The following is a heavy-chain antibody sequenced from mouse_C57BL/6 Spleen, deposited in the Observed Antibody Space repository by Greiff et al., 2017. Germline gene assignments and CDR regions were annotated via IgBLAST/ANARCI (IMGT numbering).Heavy chain of an antibody. CDR1: GYTFTDYY. V-gene: IGHV1-26*01. D-gene: IGHD2-4*01. CDR3: ARGHYDYPWFAY. J-gene: IGHJ3*01. CDR2: INPNNGGT. Sequence: EVQLQQSGPELVKPGASVKISCKASGYTFTDYYMNWVKQSHGKSLEWIGDINPNNGGTSYNQKFKGKATLTVDKSSSTAYMELRSLTSEDSAVYYCARGHYDYPWFAYWGQGTLVTVSA.